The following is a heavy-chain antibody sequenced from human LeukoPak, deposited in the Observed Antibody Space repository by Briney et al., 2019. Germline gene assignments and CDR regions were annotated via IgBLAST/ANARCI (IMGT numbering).Heavy chain of an antibody. CDR1: GFTFSSYG. CDR3: AGDEQWLVHGYLDY. CDR2: IWYDGSNK. D-gene: IGHD6-19*01. J-gene: IGHJ4*02. V-gene: IGHV3-33*01. Sequence: GGSLRLSCAASGFTFSSYGMHWVRQAPGKGLEWVAVIWYDGSNKYYADSVKGRFTISRDNSKNTLYLQMNSLRAEDTAVYYCAGDEQWLVHGYLDYWGQGTLVTVSS.